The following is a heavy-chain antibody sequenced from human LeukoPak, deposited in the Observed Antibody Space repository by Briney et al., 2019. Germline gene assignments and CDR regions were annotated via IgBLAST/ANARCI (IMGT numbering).Heavy chain of an antibody. CDR3: AKVGPDCSGGSCYSGLDY. Sequence: GGSLRLSCAASGFTFSSYGMHWVRQDPGKGLEWVAVISYDGSNKYYADSVKGRFTISRDNSKNTLYLQMNSLRAEDTAVYYCAKVGPDCSGGSCYSGLDYWGQGTLVTVSS. V-gene: IGHV3-30*18. J-gene: IGHJ4*02. CDR1: GFTFSSYG. CDR2: ISYDGSNK. D-gene: IGHD2-15*01.